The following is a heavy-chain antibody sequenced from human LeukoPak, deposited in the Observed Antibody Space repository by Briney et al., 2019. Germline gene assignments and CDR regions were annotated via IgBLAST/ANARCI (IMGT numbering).Heavy chain of an antibody. D-gene: IGHD6-13*01. CDR2: MYHSGNT. Sequence: SETLSLTCGVSGYSIRSGYYWGWIRQPPGKGLEWIGSMYHSGNTNHNPSLKSRVTISVDTSKNQFSLKLSSVTAADTAVYYCARWYSSSGYFDYWGQGTLVTVSS. V-gene: IGHV4-38-2*01. CDR3: ARWYSSSGYFDY. J-gene: IGHJ4*02. CDR1: GYSIRSGYY.